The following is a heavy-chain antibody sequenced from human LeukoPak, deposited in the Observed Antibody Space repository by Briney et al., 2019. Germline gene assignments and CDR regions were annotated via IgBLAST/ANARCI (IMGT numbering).Heavy chain of an antibody. Sequence: ASVKVSCKASGYTFTGYYMHWVRQAPGQGLEWMGWINPNSGGTNYAQKFQGRVTMTRDTSISTAYMELSRLRSDDTAVYYCASSGQLGMPGYCYYGMDVWGQGTTVTVSS. CDR2: INPNSGGT. CDR1: GYTFTGYY. D-gene: IGHD7-27*01. CDR3: ASSGQLGMPGYCYYGMDV. J-gene: IGHJ6*02. V-gene: IGHV1-2*02.